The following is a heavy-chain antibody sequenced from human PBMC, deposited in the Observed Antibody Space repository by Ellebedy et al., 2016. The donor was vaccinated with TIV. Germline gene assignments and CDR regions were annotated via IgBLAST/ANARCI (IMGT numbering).Heavy chain of an antibody. J-gene: IGHJ5*02. CDR3: AREPSGVGWYDSSWFDP. V-gene: IGHV1-2*04. CDR1: GYTFTGYY. D-gene: IGHD6-19*01. Sequence: AASVKVSCKASGYTFTGYYMHWVRQAPGQGLEWMGWINPNSGGTNYAQKFQGWVTMTRDTSISTAYMELSSLRSEDTAVYYCAREPSGVGWYDSSWFDPWGQGTLVTVSS. CDR2: INPNSGGT.